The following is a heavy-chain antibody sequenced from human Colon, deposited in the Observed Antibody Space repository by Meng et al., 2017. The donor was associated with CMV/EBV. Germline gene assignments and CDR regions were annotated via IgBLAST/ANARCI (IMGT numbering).Heavy chain of an antibody. CDR3: ASYTWTQLCI. CDR2: ISGSGGTT. J-gene: IGHJ4*02. Sequence: GGSLRLSCAVSGFTFRNYAMSWVRQAPGKGLQWVSGISGSGGTTYYADSVRGRFTISRDNSKNTVYLQMNSLRGDDTAVYYCASYTWTQLCIWGQGTLVTVSS. D-gene: IGHD5-18*01. V-gene: IGHV3-23*01. CDR1: GFTFRNYA.